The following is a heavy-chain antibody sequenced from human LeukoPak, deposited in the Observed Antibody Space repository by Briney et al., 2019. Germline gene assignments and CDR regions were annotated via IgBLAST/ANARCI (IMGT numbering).Heavy chain of an antibody. CDR3: ARGLGDYYDTSTYYYAVPAH. J-gene: IGHJ4*02. CDR1: GYTFTTYD. Sequence: AASVTVSCTASGYTFTTYDITWLRQATGQGLEWVGWMNPNSGDTAYAQKFQGRVAMTRDTSISTAYMELSSLRSEDTAVYYCARGLGDYYDTSTYYYAVPAHWGQGTLVTVSS. V-gene: IGHV1-8*01. D-gene: IGHD3-22*01. CDR2: MNPNSGDT.